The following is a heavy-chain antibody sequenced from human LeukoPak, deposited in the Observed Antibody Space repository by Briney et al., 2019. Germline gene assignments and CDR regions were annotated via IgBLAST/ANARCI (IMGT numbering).Heavy chain of an antibody. CDR2: ISAYNGNT. V-gene: IGHV1-18*01. CDR1: GYTFTSYG. D-gene: IGHD4-17*01. CDR3: AKTTVTTRVSWYFDL. J-gene: IGHJ2*01. Sequence: GPVRVSCKASGYTFTSYGISWVRQAPGQGLEWMGWISAYNGNTNYAQKLQGRVTMTTDTSTSTAYMELSRLRSDDTAVYYCAKTTVTTRVSWYFDLWGRGTLVTVSS.